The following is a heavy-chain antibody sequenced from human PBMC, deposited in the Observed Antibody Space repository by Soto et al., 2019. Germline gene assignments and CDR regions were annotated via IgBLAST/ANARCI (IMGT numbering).Heavy chain of an antibody. Sequence: EVQLVESGGGLVQPGGSLRLSCGASGFTLSSYSMNWARQAPGQGLECVSYISSSSSTIYYADSVKGRLTISRDKAKNSLYLQMNSLRDEDTAVYYCARDNPRSSGWDVWGQGTTVTVSS. J-gene: IGHJ6*02. CDR2: ISSSSSTI. CDR1: GFTLSSYS. V-gene: IGHV3-48*02. CDR3: ARDNPRSSGWDV.